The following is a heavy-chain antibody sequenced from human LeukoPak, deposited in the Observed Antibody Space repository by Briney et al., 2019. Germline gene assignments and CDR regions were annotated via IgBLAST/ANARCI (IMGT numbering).Heavy chain of an antibody. J-gene: IGHJ4*02. CDR3: ARDPITMVRGAPDY. V-gene: IGHV3-21*01. Sequence: GGSLRLSCAASGFTFSSYGMNWVRQAPGKGLEWVSSISSSSSYIYYADSVKGRFTISRDNAKNSLYLQMNSLRAEDTAVYYCARDPITMVRGAPDYWGQGTLVTVSS. CDR1: GFTFSSYG. D-gene: IGHD3-10*01. CDR2: ISSSSSYI.